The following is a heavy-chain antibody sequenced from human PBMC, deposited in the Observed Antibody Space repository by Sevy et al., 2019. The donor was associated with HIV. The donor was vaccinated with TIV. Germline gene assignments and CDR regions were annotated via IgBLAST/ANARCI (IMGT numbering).Heavy chain of an antibody. D-gene: IGHD2-21*01. Sequence: GGSLRLSCAASGFTFGSYGMHWVRQAPGKGLEWVAVISYDGSNKYYADSVKGRFTISRDNSKNTLYLQMNSLRAEDTAVYYCAKDWWGGGDRYVDYWGQGTLVTVSS. CDR1: GFTFGSYG. CDR3: AKDWWGGGDRYVDY. V-gene: IGHV3-30*18. CDR2: ISYDGSNK. J-gene: IGHJ4*02.